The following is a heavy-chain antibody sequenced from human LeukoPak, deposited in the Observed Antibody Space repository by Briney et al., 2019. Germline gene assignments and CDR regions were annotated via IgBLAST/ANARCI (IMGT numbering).Heavy chain of an antibody. J-gene: IGHJ6*02. Sequence: GGSLRLSCAASGFTFSSYEMNWVRQAPGKGLEWVSYISSSGSTIYYADSVKGRFTISRDNAKNSLYLQMNSLRAEDTAVYYCAREPYYYGMDAWGQGTTVTVSS. CDR1: GFTFSSYE. CDR2: ISSSGSTI. CDR3: AREPYYYGMDA. V-gene: IGHV3-48*03.